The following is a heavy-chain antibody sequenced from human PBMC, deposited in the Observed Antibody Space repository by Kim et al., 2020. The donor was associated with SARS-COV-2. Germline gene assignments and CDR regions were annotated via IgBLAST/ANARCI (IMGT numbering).Heavy chain of an antibody. CDR3: AREARGGDGLDS. CDR2: T. J-gene: IGHJ4*02. V-gene: IGHV1-18*01. D-gene: IGHD3-10*01. Sequence: TVYAENFQGRLTMTTDTSTSTAYMELRSLTSDDTAIYYCAREARGGDGLDSWGQGTLVTVSA.